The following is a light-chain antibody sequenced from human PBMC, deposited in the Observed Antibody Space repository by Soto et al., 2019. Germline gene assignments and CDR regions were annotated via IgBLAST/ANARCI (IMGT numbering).Light chain of an antibody. CDR3: QQYGTSLSIT. J-gene: IGKJ5*01. CDR2: GAS. V-gene: IGKV3-20*01. Sequence: EIVLTQSPGTLSLSPGERATLSCRTSQSITSNFLAWYQKKPGQSPMLLIYGASRRAKGIPDRFSGSGSGTDFSLTISRLEPEDFAVYYCQQYGTSLSITFGHGTRLDI. CDR1: QSITSNF.